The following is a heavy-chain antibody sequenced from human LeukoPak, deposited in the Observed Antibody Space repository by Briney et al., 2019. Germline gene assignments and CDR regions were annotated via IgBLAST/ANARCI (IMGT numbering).Heavy chain of an antibody. CDR2: INPTSGST. J-gene: IGHJ1*01. D-gene: IGHD3-22*01. CDR3: ARADYHDTGDYSYVEYFQH. Sequence: GASVKISCKTSGYIFNSHFLHWVRQAPGQGLEWIGGINPTSGSTRYAQKFQGRLTMTGDTSTSTVNMDLTSLTYGDTAVYYCARADYHDTGDYSYVEYFQHWGQGTLVTVSS. V-gene: IGHV1-46*02. CDR1: GYIFNSHF.